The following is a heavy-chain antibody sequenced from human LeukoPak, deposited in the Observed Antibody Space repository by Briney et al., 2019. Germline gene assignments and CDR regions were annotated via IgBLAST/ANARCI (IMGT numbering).Heavy chain of an antibody. CDR2: IYYSGST. J-gene: IGHJ5*02. CDR3: ARGVTTTTSYNWFDP. D-gene: IGHD4-17*01. CDR1: GDSISSGGYY. V-gene: IGHV4-31*11. Sequence: SQTLSLTCAVSGDSISSGGYYWSWIRQHPGKGLEWNGYIYYSGSTYYNPSLKSRVTISVDASKNQFSLKLTSVTAADTAVYYCARGVTTTTSYNWFDPWGQGTLVTVSS.